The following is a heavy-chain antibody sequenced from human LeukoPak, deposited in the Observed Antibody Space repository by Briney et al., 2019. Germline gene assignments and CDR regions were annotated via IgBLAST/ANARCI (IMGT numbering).Heavy chain of an antibody. CDR1: GGSFSGYY. CDR2: INHSGST. J-gene: IGHJ4*02. Sequence: PSETLSLTCAVYGGSFSGYYWSWIRQPPGKGLEWIGEINHSGSTNYNPSLKSRVTISVDTSKNQFSLKLSSVTAADTAVYYCARVVVATSPFDYWGQGTLVTVSS. V-gene: IGHV4-34*01. CDR3: ARVVVATSPFDY. D-gene: IGHD5-12*01.